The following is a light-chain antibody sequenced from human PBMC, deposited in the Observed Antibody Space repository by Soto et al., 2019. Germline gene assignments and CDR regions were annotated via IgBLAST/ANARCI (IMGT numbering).Light chain of an antibody. CDR2: GAS. Sequence: EIVLTHSPGTLSLSPGERATLSSMASQSVSSSYLAWYQQKPGQAPRLLIYGASSRATGIPDRFSGSGSGTDFTLTISRLEPEDFAVYYCQQYGSSPRFGQGTRLEIK. CDR3: QQYGSSPR. V-gene: IGKV3-20*01. CDR1: QSVSSSY. J-gene: IGKJ5*01.